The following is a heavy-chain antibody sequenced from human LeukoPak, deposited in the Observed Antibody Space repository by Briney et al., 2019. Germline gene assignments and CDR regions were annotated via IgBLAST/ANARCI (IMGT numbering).Heavy chain of an antibody. Sequence: GGSLRLSCAGSGFTFSRYGMHWVRQAPGKGLEWVAVISYDGSNKYYADSVKGRFTISRDNSKNTLYLQMNSLRAEDTAVYYCARDYYDSSGYYLGWGQGTLVTVSS. J-gene: IGHJ4*02. V-gene: IGHV3-30*03. D-gene: IGHD3-22*01. CDR3: ARDYYDSSGYYLG. CDR2: ISYDGSNK. CDR1: GFTFSRYG.